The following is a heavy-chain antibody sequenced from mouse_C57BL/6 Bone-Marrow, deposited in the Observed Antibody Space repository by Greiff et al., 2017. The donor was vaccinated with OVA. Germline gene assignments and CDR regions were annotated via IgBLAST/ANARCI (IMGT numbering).Heavy chain of an antibody. J-gene: IGHJ2*01. Sequence: VQLQQSGAELVRPGASVKLSCTASGFNIKDDYMHWVKQRPEQGLEWIGWIDPENGDTEYASKFQGKATITADTSSNTAYLQLSSLTSEDTAVYYCTMTTVVATKTYFDYWGQGTTLTVSS. V-gene: IGHV14-4*01. CDR1: GFNIKDDY. D-gene: IGHD1-1*01. CDR2: IDPENGDT. CDR3: TMTTVVATKTYFDY.